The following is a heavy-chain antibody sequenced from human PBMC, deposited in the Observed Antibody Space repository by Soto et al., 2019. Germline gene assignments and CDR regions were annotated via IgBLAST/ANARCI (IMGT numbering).Heavy chain of an antibody. CDR1: DGSIINYY. CDR3: ARGLRYFDWPPHLD. J-gene: IGHJ4*02. D-gene: IGHD3-9*01. CDR2: IYYSGST. Sequence: QVQLQESGPGLVKPSETLSLTCTVSDGSIINYYWSWIRQPPGKGLEWIGYIYYSGSTNYNPSLKSRLTISVDTSNNQFSLKLNSVTSADTAVYYCARGLRYFDWPPHLDWGQGTLVTVSS. V-gene: IGHV4-59*01.